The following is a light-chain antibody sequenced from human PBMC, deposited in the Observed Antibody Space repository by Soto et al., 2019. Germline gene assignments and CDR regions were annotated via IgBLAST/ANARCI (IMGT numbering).Light chain of an antibody. CDR1: PSVSSS. CDR3: QQRSNWPPWT. V-gene: IGKV3-11*01. J-gene: IGKJ1*01. CDR2: DAS. Sequence: EIVLTQSPATLSLSPGERATLSCRASPSVSSSLTWYQQKPGQAPRLLIYDASNRATGIPARFSGRGSGTDFTLTISSLEPEDSAVYYCQQRSNWPPWTFGQGTKVEIK.